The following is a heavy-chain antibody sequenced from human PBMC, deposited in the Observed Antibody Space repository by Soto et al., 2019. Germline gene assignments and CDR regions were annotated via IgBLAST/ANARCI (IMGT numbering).Heavy chain of an antibody. Sequence: SVKVSCKASGGTFSSYAISWVRQAPGQGLEWMGGIIPIFGTTNYAQKLQGRVTITADASTSTAYMELRSLRSDDTAVYYCARFYYDSSGYSDYWGQGTLVTVSS. CDR2: IIPIFGTT. CDR1: GGTFSSYA. J-gene: IGHJ4*02. CDR3: ARFYYDSSGYSDY. V-gene: IGHV1-69*13. D-gene: IGHD3-22*01.